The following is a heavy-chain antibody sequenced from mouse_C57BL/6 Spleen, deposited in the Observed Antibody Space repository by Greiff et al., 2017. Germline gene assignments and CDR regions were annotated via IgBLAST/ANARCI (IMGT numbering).Heavy chain of an antibody. CDR2: INPSTGDN. D-gene: IGHD1-1*01. V-gene: IGHV1-43*01. CDR1: GYSFTGYY. Sequence: VQLKESGPGLVKPGASVKISCKASGYSFTGYYMHWVKQSSEKSLEWIGEINPSTGDNSYNQKFKGKATLTVDKSSSTACMQLKSLTSEDSAVYYCAGGYYGSKGYWGQGTTLTVSS. CDR3: AGGYYGSKGY. J-gene: IGHJ2*01.